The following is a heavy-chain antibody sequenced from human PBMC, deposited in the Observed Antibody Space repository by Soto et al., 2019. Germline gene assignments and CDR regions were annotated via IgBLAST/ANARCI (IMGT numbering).Heavy chain of an antibody. CDR2: IIPIFGTA. V-gene: IGHV1-69*13. CDR1: GGSFSNYG. Sequence: SVKVSCKASGGSFSNYGVNWVRQAPGQGLEWMGGIIPIFGTANYAQKFQGRVTITADESTSTAYMELSSLRSEDTAVYYCASRGTATCDYWGQGTLVTVSS. CDR3: ASRGTATCDY. D-gene: IGHD2-21*02. J-gene: IGHJ4*02.